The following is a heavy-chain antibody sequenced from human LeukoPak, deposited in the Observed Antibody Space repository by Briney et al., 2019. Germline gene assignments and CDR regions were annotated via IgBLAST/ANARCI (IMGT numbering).Heavy chain of an antibody. J-gene: IGHJ3*02. V-gene: IGHV3-23*01. D-gene: IGHD6-19*01. CDR1: GFIFPNYV. Sequence: GGSLRLSCAASGFIFPNYVMSWVRQAPGKGLEWVSAISGSGGNTYYADSVKGRFTISRDNSKNTLYLQMNSLRAEDTAVYYCARGRLEDDAFDIWGQGTMVTVSS. CDR2: ISGSGGNT. CDR3: ARGRLEDDAFDI.